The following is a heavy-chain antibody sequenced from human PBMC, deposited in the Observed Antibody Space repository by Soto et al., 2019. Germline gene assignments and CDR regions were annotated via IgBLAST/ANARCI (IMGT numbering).Heavy chain of an antibody. CDR2: ISYDGNNK. D-gene: IGHD1-1*01. V-gene: IGHV3-30*18. Sequence: QVQLVEFGGGVVQPGRSLRLSCAASGFTFSSYGMHWVRQAPGKGLEWVAVISYDGNNKYYADSVKGRFTISRDNSKNTPYLQMNSLRAEDTAVYYCAKSVYNWNDGFFDYWGQGTLVTVSS. CDR1: GFTFSSYG. J-gene: IGHJ4*02. CDR3: AKSVYNWNDGFFDY.